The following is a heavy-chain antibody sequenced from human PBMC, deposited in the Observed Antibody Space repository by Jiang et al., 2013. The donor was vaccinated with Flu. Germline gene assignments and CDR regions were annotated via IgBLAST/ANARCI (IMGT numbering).Heavy chain of an antibody. CDR3: AREYCSGRSCYSNVWDAFDV. CDR2: ISLSGSST. Sequence: VQLLESGGGLVQPWGSLRLSCAASEFTFSTYAMSWVRQAPGKGLEWVSGISLSGSSTYYADSVKGRFTISRDNSKNTLYLQMKSLRADDTAVYYCAREYCSGRSCYSNVWDAFDVWGLGTMVTVSS. D-gene: IGHD2-15*01. J-gene: IGHJ3*01. CDR1: EFTFSTYA. V-gene: IGHV3-23*01.